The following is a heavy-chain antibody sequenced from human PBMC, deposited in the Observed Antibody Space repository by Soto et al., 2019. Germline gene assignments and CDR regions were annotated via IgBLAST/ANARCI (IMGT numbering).Heavy chain of an antibody. V-gene: IGHV3-23*01. J-gene: IGHJ5*02. CDR1: GFTFSSYA. Sequence: LRLSCAASGFTFSSYAMSWVRQAPGKGLEWVSAISGSGGSTYYADSVKGRFTISRDNSKNTLYLQMNSLRAEDTAVYYCASSRRPAYYGSSGYRAWFDPWGQGTLVTVSS. CDR3: ASSRRPAYYGSSGYRAWFDP. D-gene: IGHD3-22*01. CDR2: ISGSGGST.